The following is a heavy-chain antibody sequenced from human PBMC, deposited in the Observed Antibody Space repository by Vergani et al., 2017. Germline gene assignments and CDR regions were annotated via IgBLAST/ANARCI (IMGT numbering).Heavy chain of an antibody. CDR2: IDPSDSYT. CDR3: AREDIAAAGTGYYYYGMDV. CDR1: GYSFTSYW. Sequence: EVQLVPSGAEVKKPGESLRISCKGSGYSFTSYWISWVRQMPGKGLEWMGRIDPSDSYTNYSPSFQGHVTISADKSISTAYLQWSSLKASDTAMYYCAREDIAAAGTGYYYYGMDVWGQGTTVTVSS. D-gene: IGHD6-13*01. J-gene: IGHJ6*02. V-gene: IGHV5-10-1*03.